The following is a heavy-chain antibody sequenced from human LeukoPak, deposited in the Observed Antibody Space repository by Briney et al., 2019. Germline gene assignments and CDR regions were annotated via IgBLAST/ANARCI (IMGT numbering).Heavy chain of an antibody. J-gene: IGHJ6*03. V-gene: IGHV1-69*05. CDR1: GGTFSSYA. D-gene: IGHD3-3*01. Sequence: SVKVSCKASGGTFSSYAISWVRQAPGQGLEWMGGIIPIFGTANYAQKFQGRVTITTDESTSTAYMELSSLRSEDTAVYYCAASVTVGPSDYDFWSGSELYYYYYMDVWGKGTTVTVSS. CDR2: IIPIFGTA. CDR3: AASVTVGPSDYDFWSGSELYYYYYMDV.